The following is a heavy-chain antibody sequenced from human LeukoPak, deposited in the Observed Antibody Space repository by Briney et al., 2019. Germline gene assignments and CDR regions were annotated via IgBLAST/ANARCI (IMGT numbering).Heavy chain of an antibody. J-gene: IGHJ6*02. V-gene: IGHV3-53*01. D-gene: IGHD6-6*01. CDR2: IYSGGST. Sequence: GSLTLSCAASGFTVSSNYMSWVRQAQGKGLEWVSVIYSGGSTYYADSVKGRFTISRDNSKNTLYLQMNSLRAGDTAVYYCARSSSSSRRGSYYYNGMDVWGQGATVTVSS. CDR3: ARSSSSSRRGSYYYNGMDV. CDR1: GFTVSSNY.